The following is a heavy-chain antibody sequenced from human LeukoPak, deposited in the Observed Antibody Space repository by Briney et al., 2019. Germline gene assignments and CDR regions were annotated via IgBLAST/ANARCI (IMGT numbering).Heavy chain of an antibody. J-gene: IGHJ4*02. Sequence: GGALILSCAASAFTFSNNFVSFGRQAPAKGVEWVSSIYSDGSTNHADSVKGRFTISRDNSKNPLYLQMNSLRAEDTAVYYCARGYCSSTSCSTFDYWGQGTLVTVSS. V-gene: IGHV3-66*02. CDR2: IYSDGST. CDR1: AFTFSNNF. D-gene: IGHD2-2*02. CDR3: ARGYCSSTSCSTFDY.